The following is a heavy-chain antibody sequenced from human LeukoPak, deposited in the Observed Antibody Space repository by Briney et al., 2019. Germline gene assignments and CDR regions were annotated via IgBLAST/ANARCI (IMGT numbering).Heavy chain of an antibody. J-gene: IGHJ3*02. CDR1: GGTFSSYA. V-gene: IGHV1-69*13. CDR2: IIPIFGTA. Sequence: SVKVSCKASGGTFSSYAISWVRQAPGQGLEWMGGIIPIFGTANYAQKFQGRVTITADESTSTAYMELSSLRSEDTAVYYCATLDDFWTGMGTFDIWGQGTMVTVSS. D-gene: IGHD3-3*01. CDR3: ATLDDFWTGMGTFDI.